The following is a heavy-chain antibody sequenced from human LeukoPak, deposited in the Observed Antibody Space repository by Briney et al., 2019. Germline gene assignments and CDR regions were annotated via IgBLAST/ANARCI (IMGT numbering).Heavy chain of an antibody. D-gene: IGHD3-9*01. CDR3: ARGGLYDILTGYYTHDYYYYYMDV. J-gene: IGHJ6*03. V-gene: IGHV3-48*03. Sequence: GGSLRLSCAASGFTFSSYEMNWVRQAPGKGLEWVSYISSSGSTIYYADSVKGRFTISRDNAKNSLYLQMNSLRAEDTALYYCARGGLYDILTGYYTHDYYYYYMDVWGKGTTVTVSS. CDR2: ISSSGSTI. CDR1: GFTFSSYE.